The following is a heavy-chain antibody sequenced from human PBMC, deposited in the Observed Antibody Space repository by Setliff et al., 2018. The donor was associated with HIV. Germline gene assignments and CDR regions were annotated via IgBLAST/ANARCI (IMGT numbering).Heavy chain of an antibody. V-gene: IGHV1-3*01. CDR1: GYTFSTYA. J-gene: IGHJ5*02. Sequence: GASVQVSCKASGYTFSTYAIHWVRQAPGQRLEWMGWINAGSGNTKYSQRFQGRVTITRDTSASTAYLELSSLRSEDTAVYYCARPVGGTGFDPWGQGTPVTVSS. CDR3: ARPVGGTGFDP. CDR2: INAGSGNT. D-gene: IGHD1-26*01.